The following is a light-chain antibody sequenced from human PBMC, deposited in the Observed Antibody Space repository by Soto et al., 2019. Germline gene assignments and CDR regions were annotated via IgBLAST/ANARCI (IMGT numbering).Light chain of an antibody. Sequence: ETLMTQSPATLSVSPGARATLYCRASQTISNNLAWYHQKPGQAPRLLIYATSTRATGIPARFSGSGSGTEFTLTISSLQSEDFAVYYCQHYNNWPLTFGGGTKVDIK. V-gene: IGKV3-15*01. CDR1: QTISNN. CDR3: QHYNNWPLT. J-gene: IGKJ4*01. CDR2: ATS.